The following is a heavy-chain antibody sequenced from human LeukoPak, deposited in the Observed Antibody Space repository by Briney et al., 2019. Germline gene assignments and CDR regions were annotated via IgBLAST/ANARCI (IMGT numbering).Heavy chain of an antibody. D-gene: IGHD2-15*01. Sequence: GASVKVSCKASGGTFSSYAISWVRQAPGQGLEWMGGIIPIFGTANYAQKFQGRVTITADKSTSTAYMELSSLRSEDTAVYYCARGLSGGVFSYYYYYMDVWGKGTTVTVS. CDR2: IIPIFGTA. CDR3: ARGLSGGVFSYYYYYMDV. J-gene: IGHJ6*03. V-gene: IGHV1-69*06. CDR1: GGTFSSYA.